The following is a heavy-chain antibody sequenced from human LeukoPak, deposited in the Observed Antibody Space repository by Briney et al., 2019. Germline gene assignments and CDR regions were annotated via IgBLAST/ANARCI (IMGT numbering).Heavy chain of an antibody. J-gene: IGHJ4*02. D-gene: IGHD3/OR15-3a*01. Sequence: PGGTLRLSCAASGFSFSNSWMHWVRQAPGKGLVWVSRINSDGTTTYYADSVKGRFTISRDNAKNTLFLQMNSLRPEDTALYYCASDPYLANFCTCYPHYWGQGTLVTVSS. CDR1: GFSFSNSW. CDR3: ASDPYLANFCTCYPHY. CDR2: INSDGTTT. V-gene: IGHV3-74*01.